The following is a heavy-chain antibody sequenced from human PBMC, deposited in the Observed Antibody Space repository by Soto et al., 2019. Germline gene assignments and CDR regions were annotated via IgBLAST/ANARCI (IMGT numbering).Heavy chain of an antibody. CDR2: VSHDGSLY. D-gene: IGHD2-8*02. V-gene: IGHV3-30*18. CDR1: GFTFSSCA. CDR3: VKDRSDTWSFDY. Sequence: LRLSCAASGFTFSSCAMHWVRQVPGKGLEWLAVVSHDGSLYPYADSVKGRFSISRDNSRKTLYLQMNSLRPEDTAVYYCVKDRSDTWSFDYWGQGTLVTVSS. J-gene: IGHJ4*02.